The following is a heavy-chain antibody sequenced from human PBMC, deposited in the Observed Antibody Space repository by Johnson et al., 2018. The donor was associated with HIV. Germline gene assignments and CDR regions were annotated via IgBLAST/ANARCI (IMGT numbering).Heavy chain of an antibody. V-gene: IGHV3-30*04. CDR1: GFTFSSYA. Sequence: QVLLVESGGGVVQPGRSLRLSCAASGFTFSSYAMHWVRQAPGKGLEWVAVISYDGSKKYYADSVKGRFTISRDNAKSSLFLQMSGLRAGDTALYYCAKDIGYSSGLGNTAFDMWGLGTMVTVSS. CDR3: AKDIGYSSGLGNTAFDM. CDR2: ISYDGSKK. D-gene: IGHD6-19*01. J-gene: IGHJ3*02.